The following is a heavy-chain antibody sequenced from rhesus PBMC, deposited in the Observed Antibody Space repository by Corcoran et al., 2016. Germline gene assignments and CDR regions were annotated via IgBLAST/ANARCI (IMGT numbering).Heavy chain of an antibody. D-gene: IGHD6-25*01. Sequence: QLQLQESGPGLVKPSETLSLTCAVSGGSISSNYWSWIRQPPGKGLEWIGRISGSGGSTDYNPALRSRVTISTDTSKSQFSLQPNSVTPEDMAVYYCARDVAAAGPFDYWGQGVLVTVSS. CDR2: ISGSGGST. CDR1: GGSISSNY. J-gene: IGHJ4*01. CDR3: ARDVAAAGPFDY. V-gene: IGHV4-173*01.